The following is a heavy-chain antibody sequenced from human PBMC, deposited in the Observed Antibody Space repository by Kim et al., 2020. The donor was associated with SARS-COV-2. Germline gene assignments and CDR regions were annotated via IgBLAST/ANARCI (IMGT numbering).Heavy chain of an antibody. CDR3: AKGRWYDFWSGFCWFDP. J-gene: IGHJ5*02. CDR2: ISGSGGST. D-gene: IGHD3-3*01. CDR1: GFTFSSYA. V-gene: IGHV3-23*01. Sequence: GGSLRLSCAASGFTFSSYAMSWVRQAPGKGLEWVSAISGSGGSTYYADSVKGRFTISRDNSKNTLYLQMNSLRAEDTAVYYCAKGRWYDFWSGFCWFDPWGQGTLVTVSS.